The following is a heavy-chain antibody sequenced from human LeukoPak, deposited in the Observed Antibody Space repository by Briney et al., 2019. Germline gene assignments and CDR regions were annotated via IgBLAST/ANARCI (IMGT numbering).Heavy chain of an antibody. J-gene: IGHJ4*02. D-gene: IGHD6-13*01. CDR2: TNSDASST. Sequence: PGGSLRLSCAASGFTFSSYWMPWVRQAPGKGLVWVSRTNSDASSTTYADSVKGRYTISRDNAKNTLYLQMNSLRAEDTAVYYCARGKQDFDNWGQGTPVTVSS. CDR3: ARGKQDFDN. CDR1: GFTFSSYW. V-gene: IGHV3-74*01.